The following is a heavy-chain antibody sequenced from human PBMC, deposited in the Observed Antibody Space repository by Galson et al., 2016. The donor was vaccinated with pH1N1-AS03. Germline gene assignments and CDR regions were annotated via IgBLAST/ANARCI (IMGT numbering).Heavy chain of an antibody. CDR2: VNPSGGST. D-gene: IGHD2-2*01. V-gene: IGHV1-46*01. Sequence: SVKVSCKASGDSFSSHYIHWVRQAPGQGLQWMGIVNPSGGSTTYAQRFQGRVTMTRDTSTSTVTLELSSLTFEDTAVYNCAGGRFCSTASCPRWLEYWGQGTLVTVSS. CDR1: GDSFSSHY. CDR3: AGGRFCSTASCPRWLEY. J-gene: IGHJ4*02.